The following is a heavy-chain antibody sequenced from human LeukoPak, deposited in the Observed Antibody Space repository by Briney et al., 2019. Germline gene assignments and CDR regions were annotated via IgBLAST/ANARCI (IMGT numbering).Heavy chain of an antibody. CDR2: ILSDGSKE. CDR1: GFTFSSYG. D-gene: IGHD5-24*01. CDR3: AKGMATIRPRDYFDY. J-gene: IGHJ4*02. V-gene: IGHV3-33*06. Sequence: GGSLRLSCAASGFTFSSYGMHWVRQAPGKGLEWVAVILSDGSKEFYTDSVKGRFTISRDNSKNTLYLQMNSLRAEDTAVYYCAKGMATIRPRDYFDYWGQGTLVTVSS.